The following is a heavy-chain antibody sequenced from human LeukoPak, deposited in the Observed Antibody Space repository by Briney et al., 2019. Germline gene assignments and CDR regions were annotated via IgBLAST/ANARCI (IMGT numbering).Heavy chain of an antibody. CDR3: AKSRTGWYVFDY. J-gene: IGHJ4*02. CDR1: GFTFSTYW. CDR2: ISGSGGNT. D-gene: IGHD6-19*01. Sequence: TGGSLRLSCADSGFTFSTYWMSWVRQVPGKGLEWVSLISGSGGNTNYADSVKGRFTISRDDSKNTLYLQMNSLRAEDTAVHYCAKSRTGWYVFDYWGQGTLVT. V-gene: IGHV3-23*01.